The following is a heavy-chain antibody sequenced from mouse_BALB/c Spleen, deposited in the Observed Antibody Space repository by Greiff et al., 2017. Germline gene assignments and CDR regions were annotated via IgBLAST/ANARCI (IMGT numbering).Heavy chain of an antibody. CDR1: GFAFSSYD. V-gene: IGHV5-12-1*01. CDR2: ISSGGGST. D-gene: IGHD1-2*01. CDR3: ARHSTTATLFDY. J-gene: IGHJ2*01. Sequence: EVKVVESGGGLVKPGGSLKLSCAASGFAFSSYDMSWVRQTPEKRLEWVAYISSGGGSTYYPDTVKGRFTISRDNAKNTLYLQMSSLKSEDTAMYYCARHSTTATLFDYWGQGTTLTVSS.